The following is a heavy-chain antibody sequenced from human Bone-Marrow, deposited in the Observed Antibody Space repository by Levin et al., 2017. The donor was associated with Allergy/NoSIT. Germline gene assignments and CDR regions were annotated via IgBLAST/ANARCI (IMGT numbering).Heavy chain of an antibody. J-gene: IGHJ4*02. CDR3: ARDVSMVGAERGTKPRNYFDR. V-gene: IGHV1-69*04. Sequence: SVKVSCKASGGTFSSYVINWVRQAPGQGLEWMGTLIAILGIPNYAQKFQDRVTLTADRSTSTMFMELRSLTFEDTAVYYCARDVSMVGAERGTKPRNYFDRWGQGTLVTVSS. CDR1: GGTFSSYV. CDR2: LIAILGIP. D-gene: IGHD3-10*02.